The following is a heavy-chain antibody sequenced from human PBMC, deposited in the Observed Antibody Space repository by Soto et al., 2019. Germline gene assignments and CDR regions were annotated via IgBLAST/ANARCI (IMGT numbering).Heavy chain of an antibody. D-gene: IGHD3-10*01. CDR3: ARDMKVPGPDVGLWFSVAEYFQH. CDR1: GYTFTSYA. J-gene: IGHJ1*01. CDR2: INAGNGNT. Sequence: GASVKVSCKASGYTFTSYAMHWVRQAPGQRLEWMGWINAGNGNTKYSQKFQGRVTITRDTSASTAYMELSSLRSEDTAVYYCARDMKVPGPDVGLWFSVAEYFQHWGQGTLVTVSS. V-gene: IGHV1-3*01.